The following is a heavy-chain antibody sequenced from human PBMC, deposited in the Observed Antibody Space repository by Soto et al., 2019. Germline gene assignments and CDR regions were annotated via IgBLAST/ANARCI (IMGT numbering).Heavy chain of an antibody. CDR1: GFTFSSYG. Sequence: GGSLRLSCAASGFTFSSYGMHWVRQAPGKGLEWVAVISYDGSNKYYADSVKGRFTISRDNSKNTLYLQMNSLRAEDTAVYYCAKELAAGGDWFDPWGQGTLVTVSS. V-gene: IGHV3-30*18. CDR2: ISYDGSNK. D-gene: IGHD6-13*01. CDR3: AKELAAGGDWFDP. J-gene: IGHJ5*02.